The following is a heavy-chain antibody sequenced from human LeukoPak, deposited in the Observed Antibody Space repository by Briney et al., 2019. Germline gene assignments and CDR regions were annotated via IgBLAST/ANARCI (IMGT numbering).Heavy chain of an antibody. CDR1: GYTFTGYY. V-gene: IGHV1-2*02. Sequence: SVTVSCKASGYTFTGYYMHWVRQAPGQGLEWMGWINPNSGGTNYAQKFQGRVTMTRDTSISTAYMELSRLRSDDTAVYYCARKPMVRGVNVIDYWGQGTLVTVSS. J-gene: IGHJ4*02. D-gene: IGHD3-10*01. CDR2: INPNSGGT. CDR3: ARKPMVRGVNVIDY.